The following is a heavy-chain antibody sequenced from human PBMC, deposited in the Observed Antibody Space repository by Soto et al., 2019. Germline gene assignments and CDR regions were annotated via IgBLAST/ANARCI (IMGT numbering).Heavy chain of an antibody. CDR2: VYTGGTT. D-gene: IGHD6-19*01. CDR1: GFTVSSNY. CDR3: ASQTVAGSNALAY. V-gene: IGHV3-53*04. J-gene: IGHJ4*02. Sequence: EVQLVESGGGLVQPGGSLRLSCAASGFTVSSNYMNWVRQAPGKGLEWVSVVYTGGTTYYADSVRGRFTISRHNSRNTLYLQMNYLRAEDTAVYYCASQTVAGSNALAYWGQGTLVTVSS.